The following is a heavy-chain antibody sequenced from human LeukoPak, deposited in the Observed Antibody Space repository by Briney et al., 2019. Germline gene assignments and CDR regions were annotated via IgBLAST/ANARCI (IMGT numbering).Heavy chain of an antibody. V-gene: IGHV4-59*08. Sequence: SETLSLTCTVSGGSISSYYWSWIRQPPGEGLEWIGYIYYSGSTNYNPSLKSRVTISVDTSKNQFSLKLSSVTAADTAVYYCARHARRSGYYYYYMDVWGKGTTVTVSS. CDR1: GGSISSYY. CDR2: IYYSGST. J-gene: IGHJ6*03. CDR3: ARHARRSGYYYYYMDV. D-gene: IGHD6-6*01.